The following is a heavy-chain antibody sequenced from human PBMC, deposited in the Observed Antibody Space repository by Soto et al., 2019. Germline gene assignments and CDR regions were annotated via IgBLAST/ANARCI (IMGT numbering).Heavy chain of an antibody. CDR2: ISGSGDST. D-gene: IGHD2-15*01. J-gene: IGHJ4*02. Sequence: GGSLRLSCAASGFTFSSYAMSWVRQAPGKGLEWVAAISGSGDSTYYADSVKGRFTISRDNSKNTLYLQMNSLRAEDTAVYYCAKDRWYDHDLWGQGTLVTVSS. V-gene: IGHV3-23*01. CDR1: GFTFSSYA. CDR3: AKDRWYDHDL.